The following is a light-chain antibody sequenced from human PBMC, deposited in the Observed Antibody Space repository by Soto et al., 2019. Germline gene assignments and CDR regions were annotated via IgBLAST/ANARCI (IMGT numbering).Light chain of an antibody. V-gene: IGLV2-14*01. CDR3: SSDTSSSTV. CDR1: SSDVGGYNY. CDR2: DVS. J-gene: IGLJ2*01. Sequence: QSALTQPASVSGSPGQSITISCTGTSSDVGGYNYVSWYQQHPGKAPKLMIYDVSNRPSGVSNRFSGSKSGNTASLTISGLQAEDEADYYCSSDTSSSTVFGGGTQVTVL.